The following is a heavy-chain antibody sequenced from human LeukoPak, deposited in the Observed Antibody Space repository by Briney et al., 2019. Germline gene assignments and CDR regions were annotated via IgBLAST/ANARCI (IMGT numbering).Heavy chain of an antibody. D-gene: IGHD5-24*01. CDR1: GFTFSSYA. J-gene: IGHJ4*02. CDR3: ARGMNVERWLPYGY. CDR2: ISSNGGST. V-gene: IGHV3-64*01. Sequence: GGSLRLSCAASGFTFSSYAMHWVRQAPGKGLESVSSISSNGGSTYYANSVKGRFTISRDNSKNTLYLQMGSLRAEDMAVYYCARGMNVERWLPYGYWGQGTLVTVSS.